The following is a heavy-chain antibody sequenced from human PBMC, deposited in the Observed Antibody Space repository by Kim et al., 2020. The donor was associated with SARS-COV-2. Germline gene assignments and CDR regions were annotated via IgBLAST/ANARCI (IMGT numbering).Heavy chain of an antibody. CDR3: ARDNFSDCSSTSCPPAYYYYYYMDV. V-gene: IGHV1-18*01. D-gene: IGHD2-2*01. J-gene: IGHJ6*03. Sequence: ASVKVSCKASGYTFTSYGISWVRQAPGQGLEWMGWISAYNGNTNYAQKLQGRVTMTTDTSTSTAYMELRSQRSDDTAVYYCARDNFSDCSSTSCPPAYYYYYYMDVWGKGTTVTVSS. CDR1: GYTFTSYG. CDR2: ISAYNGNT.